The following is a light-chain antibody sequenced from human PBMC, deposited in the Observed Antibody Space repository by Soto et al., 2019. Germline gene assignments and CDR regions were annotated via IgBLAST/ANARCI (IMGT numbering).Light chain of an antibody. Sequence: QSALTQPASVSGSPGQSITISCTGTSSDVGGYNYVSWYQQHPGKAPILMIYDNNQRPSGTPDRFSGSKSGTSATRGITGLQTGDEADYYCGTWDSGIREVVFGGGTKLTVL. CDR1: SSDVGGYNY. CDR3: GTWDSGIREVV. V-gene: IGLV2-14*01. CDR2: DNN. J-gene: IGLJ2*01.